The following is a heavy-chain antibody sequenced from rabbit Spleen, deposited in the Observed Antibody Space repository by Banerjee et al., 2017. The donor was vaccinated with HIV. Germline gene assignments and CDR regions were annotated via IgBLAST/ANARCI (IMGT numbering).Heavy chain of an antibody. J-gene: IGHJ2*01. CDR1: GFSFTDNYA. Sequence: QEQLEESGGDLVKPEGSLTLTCTASGFSFTDNYAMCWVRQAPGKGLEWIGCINPKNIVTAYASWAKGRFTISKTSSTTVTLQMTILTAADTATYFCARDDTGSFAGDACALWGPGTLVTVS. D-gene: IGHD1-1*01. V-gene: IGHV1S45*01. CDR2: INPKNIVT. CDR3: ARDDTGSFAGDACAL.